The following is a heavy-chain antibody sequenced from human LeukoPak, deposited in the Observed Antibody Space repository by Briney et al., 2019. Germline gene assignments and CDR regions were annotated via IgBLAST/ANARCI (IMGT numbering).Heavy chain of an antibody. CDR3: ASPGYSYYYDSSGFDAFDI. V-gene: IGHV1-69*05. D-gene: IGHD3-22*01. Sequence: ASVKVSCKASGGTFSSYAISWVRQAPGQGLEWMGRIIPIFGTANYAQKFQGRVTITTDESTSTAYMELSSLGSEDTAVYYCASPGYSYYYDSSGFDAFDIWGQETMVTVSS. J-gene: IGHJ3*02. CDR1: GGTFSSYA. CDR2: IIPIFGTA.